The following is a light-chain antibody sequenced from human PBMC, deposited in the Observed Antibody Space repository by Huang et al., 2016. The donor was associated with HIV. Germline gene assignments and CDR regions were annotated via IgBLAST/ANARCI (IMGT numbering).Light chain of an antibody. J-gene: IGKJ1*01. CDR1: LSVLFSSNNKNY. CDR3: QQYYSSWT. Sequence: DIVMTQYPDSLAVSLGERATINCKSSLSVLFSSNNKNYLAWYQQKPGQPPKLLIYWASSRQSGVPDRFSGSGSGTDFTLTISSLQAEDVALYYCQQYYSSWTFGQGTKVEIK. V-gene: IGKV4-1*01. CDR2: WAS.